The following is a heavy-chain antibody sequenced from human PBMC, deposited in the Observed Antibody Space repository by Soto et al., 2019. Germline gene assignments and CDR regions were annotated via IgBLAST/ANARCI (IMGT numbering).Heavy chain of an antibody. CDR3: ARDGYSSGGTRYYYGMDV. CDR1: GGTFSSYA. V-gene: IGHV1-69*12. D-gene: IGHD6-19*01. CDR2: IIPIFGTA. J-gene: IGHJ6*02. Sequence: QVQLVQSGAAVKKPGSSVKVSCKASGGTFSSYAISWMRQAPGQGLEWMGGIIPIFGTANYAQKFQGRVTITADESTSTAYMELSSLRSEDTAVYYCARDGYSSGGTRYYYGMDVWGQGTTVTVSS.